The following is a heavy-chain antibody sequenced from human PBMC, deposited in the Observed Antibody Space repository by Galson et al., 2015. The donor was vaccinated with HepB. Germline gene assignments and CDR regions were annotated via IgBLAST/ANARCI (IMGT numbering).Heavy chain of an antibody. CDR3: ARVTSIYDFSSRAYSYYYYGMDV. CDR2: ININTGTP. J-gene: IGHJ6*02. Sequence: SVKVSCKASGYTFTSYVINWVRQAPGQGLEWMGGININTGTPTYAQGFTGRFVFSLDTSVSTAYLQISSLKTEDTAVYYCARVTSIYDFSSRAYSYYYYGMDVWGQGTTVAVSS. CDR1: GYTFTSYV. V-gene: IGHV7-4-1*02. D-gene: IGHD6-19*01.